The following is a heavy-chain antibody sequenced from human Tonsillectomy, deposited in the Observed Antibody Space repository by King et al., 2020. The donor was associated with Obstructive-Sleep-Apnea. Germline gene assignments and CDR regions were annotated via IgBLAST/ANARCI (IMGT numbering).Heavy chain of an antibody. V-gene: IGHV3-30*04. CDR3: ARDDGDYGNLDY. CDR2: ISYDGRNK. D-gene: IGHD4-17*01. CDR1: GFTFSSYA. J-gene: IGHJ4*02. Sequence: VQLVESGGGVVQPGRSLRLSCAASGFTFSSYAMHWVRQAPGKGLEWVTVISYDGRNKYYADSVKGRFTISRDNSKNTLYLQMNSLRAEDTAVYYCARDDGDYGNLDYWSQGTLVTVSS.